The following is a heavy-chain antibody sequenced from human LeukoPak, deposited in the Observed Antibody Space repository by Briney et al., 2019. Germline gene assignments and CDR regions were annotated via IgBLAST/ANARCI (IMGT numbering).Heavy chain of an antibody. CDR3: ARVFDFGDNGDDAFDT. Sequence: ASVKVSCKTSGYRFNAYGISWVRQAPGQGLEWMGWISGYNGNTNYGEKVRGRLTMTLDTSTTTAYMELSGLRSDDTAVYYCARVFDFGDNGDDAFDTWGQGTLVTVSS. CDR2: ISGYNGNT. V-gene: IGHV1-18*01. J-gene: IGHJ3*02. CDR1: GYRFNAYG. D-gene: IGHD4-17*01.